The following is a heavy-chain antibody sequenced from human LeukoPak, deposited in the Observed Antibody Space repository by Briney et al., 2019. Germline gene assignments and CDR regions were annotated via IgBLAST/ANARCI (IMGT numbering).Heavy chain of an antibody. V-gene: IGHV4-59*01. CDR1: GASISTYY. D-gene: IGHD1-26*01. CDR3: ARVGAGCFDF. J-gene: IGHJ3*01. CDR2: IDYSGTT. Sequence: SETLSLTCTVSGASISTYYWSWIRQPPGQGLEWIGYIDYSGTTNYNPSLKSRVTMSIDTSKNQFSLKLSSVTAADTAVYYCARVGAGCFDFWGQGTMVTVSS.